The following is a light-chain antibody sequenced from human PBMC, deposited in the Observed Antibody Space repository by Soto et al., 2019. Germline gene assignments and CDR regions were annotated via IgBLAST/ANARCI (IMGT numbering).Light chain of an antibody. CDR2: KAS. CDR3: QHYNTYPWT. V-gene: IGKV1-5*03. CDR1: QSISSW. Sequence: DIQMTQYHSTLSASGGDRVTITCRASQSISSWLAWYQQKPGKAPNLLIYKASHLENGVPSRFSGSGPGTEFTLTISSLQPGDFATYYCQHYNTYPWTFCQGTNVDIK. J-gene: IGKJ1*01.